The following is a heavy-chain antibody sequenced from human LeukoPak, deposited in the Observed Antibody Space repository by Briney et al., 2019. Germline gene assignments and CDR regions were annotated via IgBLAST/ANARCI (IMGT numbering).Heavy chain of an antibody. CDR1: GDSFSSSGYY. V-gene: IGHV4-39*01. Sequence: SETLSLTCTVSGDSFSSSGYYWVWIRQPPGKGLEWVGTVSYSGSTYYNPSLKSRVTTSADTPKRQFSLRLSSVTAADTAVYYCARQVVPGYYDYWGQGTLVTASS. CDR2: VSYSGST. J-gene: IGHJ4*02. CDR3: ARQVVPGYYDY. D-gene: IGHD2-21*01.